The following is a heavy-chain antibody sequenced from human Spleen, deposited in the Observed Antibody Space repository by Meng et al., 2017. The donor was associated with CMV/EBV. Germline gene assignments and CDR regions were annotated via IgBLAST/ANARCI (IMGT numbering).Heavy chain of an antibody. V-gene: IGHV1-2*02. J-gene: IGHJ4*02. D-gene: IGHD3-10*01. CDR2: INAKNGGP. CDR3: MIMGTNSGNYYNE. Sequence: KASGYIFSTYFIHGVRQDPGQGLEWMGWINAKNGGPNSVRKFQGRVIMTRDTSLSTAFMELSGLRSDDTAIYYCMIMGTNSGNYYNEWGQGSMVTVSS. CDR1: GYIFSTYF.